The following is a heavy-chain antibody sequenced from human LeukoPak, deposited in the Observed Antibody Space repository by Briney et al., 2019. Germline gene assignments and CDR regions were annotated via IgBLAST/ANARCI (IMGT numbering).Heavy chain of an antibody. CDR3: ARTGWLQSDPFDS. Sequence: ASVKVSCKASGYTCTSHAMHWVRQAPGQRLEWMGWISAYNGNTNYAQKLQGRVTMTTDTSTTTAYMELRSLISADTAVYYCARTGWLQSDPFDSRGQGTLVTVSS. CDR1: GYTCTSHA. V-gene: IGHV1-18*01. J-gene: IGHJ4*02. D-gene: IGHD5-24*01. CDR2: ISAYNGNT.